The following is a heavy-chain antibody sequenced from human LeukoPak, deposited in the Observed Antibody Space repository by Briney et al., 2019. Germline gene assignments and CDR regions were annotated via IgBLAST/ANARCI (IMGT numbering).Heavy chain of an antibody. CDR2: ISDDGSNT. CDR1: GFTLSSFG. Sequence: GRSLRLSCTASGFTLSSFGMHWVRQAPGKGLEWVAVISDDGSNTYYADSVKGRFTISRDNSKNTLYLQMNSQRAEDTAVYYCAKDADTATIIYWYFDLWGRGTLVTVSS. V-gene: IGHV3-30*18. J-gene: IGHJ2*01. CDR3: AKDADTATIIYWYFDL. D-gene: IGHD5-18*01.